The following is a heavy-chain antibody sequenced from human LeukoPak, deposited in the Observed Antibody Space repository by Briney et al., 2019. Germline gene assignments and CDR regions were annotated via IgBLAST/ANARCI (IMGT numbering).Heavy chain of an antibody. Sequence: GGSLRLSCAASGFTFSDYYIIWIRQAPGKGLEWVSYISSSGSTIYYADSVKGRFTISRDNAKNSLYLQMNSLRAEDTAVYYCANLPGSRQLVTDYWGQGTLVTVSS. V-gene: IGHV3-11*01. D-gene: IGHD6-6*01. CDR2: ISSSGSTI. CDR3: ANLPGSRQLVTDY. CDR1: GFTFSDYY. J-gene: IGHJ4*02.